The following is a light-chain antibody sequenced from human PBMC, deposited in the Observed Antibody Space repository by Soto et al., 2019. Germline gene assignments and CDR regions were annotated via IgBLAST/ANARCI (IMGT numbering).Light chain of an antibody. CDR1: QSVSNN. Sequence: EIVMTQSPATLSVSPGERAILSCRASQSVSNNLAWYQQKPGQAPRLLIYAASTRATGIPARFSGSGSGTESTLTISSLQSEDFAVYYCQRYNNWPPFFTFGPGTKVDIK. J-gene: IGKJ3*01. V-gene: IGKV3-15*01. CDR2: AAS. CDR3: QRYNNWPPFFT.